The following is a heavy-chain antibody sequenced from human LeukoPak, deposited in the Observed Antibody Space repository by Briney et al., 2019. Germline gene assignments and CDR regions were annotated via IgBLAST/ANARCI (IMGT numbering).Heavy chain of an antibody. D-gene: IGHD5-24*01. CDR1: GGSISSSSYY. CDR2: IYYSGST. V-gene: IGHV4-39*01. Sequence: LETLSLTCTVSGGSISSSSYYWGWIRQPPGKGLEWIGCIYYSGSTYYNPSLKSRVTISVDTSKNQFSLKLSSVTAADTAVYYCARSFQMATVDYWGQGTLVTVSS. J-gene: IGHJ4*02. CDR3: ARSFQMATVDY.